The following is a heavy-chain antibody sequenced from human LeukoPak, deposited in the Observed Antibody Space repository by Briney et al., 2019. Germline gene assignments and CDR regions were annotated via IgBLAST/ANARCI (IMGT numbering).Heavy chain of an antibody. J-gene: IGHJ6*03. V-gene: IGHV4-59*01. CDR3: ARGRDIVVVPAAIPPYYYYMDV. CDR1: GGSISSYY. CDR2: IYYSGST. Sequence: SETLSLTCTVSGGSISSYYWSWIRQPPGKGLEWIGYIYYSGSTNYNPSLRSRVTISVDTSKNQFSLKLSSVTAADTSVYYCARGRDIVVVPAAIPPYYYYMDVWGKGTTVTVSS. D-gene: IGHD2-2*02.